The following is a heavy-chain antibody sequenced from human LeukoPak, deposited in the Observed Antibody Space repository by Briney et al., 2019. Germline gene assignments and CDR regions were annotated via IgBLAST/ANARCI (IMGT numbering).Heavy chain of an antibody. D-gene: IGHD3-16*01. CDR2: ISYDGSNK. J-gene: IGHJ4*02. CDR3: ARLYDRILVDY. Sequence: GGSLRLSCAASGFTFSSYAMHWVRQAPGKGLEWVAVISYDGSNKYYADSVKGRFTISRDNSKNMLYLQMNSLRAEDTAVYYCARLYDRILVDYWGQGTLVTVSS. CDR1: GFTFSSYA. V-gene: IGHV3-30*04.